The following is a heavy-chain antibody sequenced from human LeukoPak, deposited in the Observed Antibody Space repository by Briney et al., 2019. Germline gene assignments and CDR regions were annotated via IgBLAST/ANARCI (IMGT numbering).Heavy chain of an antibody. CDR3: AKVGVEDIVVVPAATYYFDY. CDR1: GFTFSSYA. J-gene: IGHJ4*02. CDR2: ISGSGGST. D-gene: IGHD2-2*01. V-gene: IGHV3-23*01. Sequence: PGGPLRLSCAASGFTFSSYAMSWVRQAPGKGLEWVSAISGSGGSTYYADSVKRRFTISRDNSKNTLYLQMNSQRAEDTAVYYCAKVGVEDIVVVPAATYYFDYWGQGTLVTVSS.